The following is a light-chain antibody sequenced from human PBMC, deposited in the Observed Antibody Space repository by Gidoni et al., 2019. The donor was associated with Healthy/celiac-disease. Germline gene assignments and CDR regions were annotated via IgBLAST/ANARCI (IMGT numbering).Light chain of an antibody. CDR1: QSVLYSSNNKNY. CDR3: QQYYSTPFT. V-gene: IGKV4-1*01. J-gene: IGKJ3*01. CDR2: WAS. Sequence: DIVMTQSPYSLAVSLGERATINCKPSQSVLYSSNNKNYLAWYQQKPGQPPKLLIYWASTRESGIPDRFSGSGSGTDFTLTISSLQAEDVAVYYCQQYYSTPFTFGPGTKVDIK.